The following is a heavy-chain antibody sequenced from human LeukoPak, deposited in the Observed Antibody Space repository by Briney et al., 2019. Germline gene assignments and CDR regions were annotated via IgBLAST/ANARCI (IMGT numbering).Heavy chain of an antibody. CDR3: AIAVAGTTLDY. J-gene: IGHJ4*02. D-gene: IGHD6-19*01. CDR2: IYYSGSP. V-gene: IGHV4-59*08. CDR1: GGSISSYY. Sequence: PSETLSLTCTVSGGSISSYYWSWIRQPPGKGLEWIGYIYYSGSPNYKPSLKSRMTISLDTSKNQFSLKLSSVTAADTAVYCCAIAVAGTTLDYWGQGTLVTVSS.